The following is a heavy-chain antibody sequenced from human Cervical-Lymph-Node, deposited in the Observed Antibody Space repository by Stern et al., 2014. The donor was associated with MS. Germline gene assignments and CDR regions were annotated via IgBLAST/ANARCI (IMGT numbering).Heavy chain of an antibody. Sequence: QLQLQESGPGLVKPSQTLSLTCTVSGVSVSSGGYYWTWIRQAPGEGLGWVGYIHHSGTTFYNPSLKGRVSISRDTSKNQFSLNLRSVIAADTAVYYCATIPPHIEGAAFEIWGQGTMVTVSS. J-gene: IGHJ3*02. D-gene: IGHD1-26*01. V-gene: IGHV4-31*03. CDR2: IHHSGTT. CDR3: ATIPPHIEGAAFEI. CDR1: GVSVSSGGYY.